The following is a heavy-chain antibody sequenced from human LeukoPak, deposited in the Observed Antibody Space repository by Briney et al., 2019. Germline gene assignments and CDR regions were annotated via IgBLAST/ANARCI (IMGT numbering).Heavy chain of an antibody. J-gene: IGHJ4*02. CDR1: GYTFPGYY. CDR3: ARARCSSTSCSFAVDY. Sequence: ASVKVPCKASGYTFPGYYMHWVRQAPGQGLEWMGWINPNSGGTNYAQKFQGRVTMTRDTSISTAYMELSRLRSDDTAVYYCARARCSSTSCSFAVDYWGQGTLVTVSS. D-gene: IGHD2-2*01. CDR2: INPNSGGT. V-gene: IGHV1-2*02.